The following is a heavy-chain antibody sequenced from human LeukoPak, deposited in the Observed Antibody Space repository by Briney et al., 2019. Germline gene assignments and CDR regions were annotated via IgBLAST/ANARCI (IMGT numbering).Heavy chain of an antibody. J-gene: IGHJ3*02. V-gene: IGHV3-23*01. CDR3: AKDSCGYYAFDI. D-gene: IGHD3-22*01. CDR2: ISGSGGST. Sequence: GGSLRLSCAASGFTLSSYAMRWVRQAPGKGLECVSAISGSGGSTYYADSVKGRFTISRDNSKNTLNLQMSSLRAQDTAVYYCAKDSCGYYAFDIWRRRTRVSLSS. CDR1: GFTLSSYA.